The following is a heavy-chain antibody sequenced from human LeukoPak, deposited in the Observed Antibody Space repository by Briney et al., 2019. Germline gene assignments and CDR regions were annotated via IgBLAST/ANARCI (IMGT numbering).Heavy chain of an antibody. V-gene: IGHV3-30*02. CDR1: GFTFSSYG. CDR2: IRYDESDK. CDR3: AKDYYDFSDDAFDM. D-gene: IGHD3-3*01. Sequence: PGGSLRLSCAASGFTFSSYGMHWVRQAPGKGLEWVAFIRYDESDKYYADSVKGRFTISRDNSKNTLFLRINSLRPEDAAMYYCAKDYYDFSDDAFDMWGQGTMVTVSS. J-gene: IGHJ3*02.